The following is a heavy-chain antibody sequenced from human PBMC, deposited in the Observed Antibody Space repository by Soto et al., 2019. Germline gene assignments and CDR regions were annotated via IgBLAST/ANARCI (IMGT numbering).Heavy chain of an antibody. CDR3: ARGFIRFLEWSYGMDV. CDR1: GFTFSSYS. V-gene: IGHV3-21*01. CDR2: ISSSSSYI. Sequence: PGGSLRLSCAASGFTFSSYSMNWVRQAPWKGLEWVSSISSSSSYIYYADSVKGRFTISRDNAKNSLYLQMNSLRAEDTAVYYCARGFIRFLEWSYGMDVWGQGTTVTVSS. D-gene: IGHD3-3*01. J-gene: IGHJ6*02.